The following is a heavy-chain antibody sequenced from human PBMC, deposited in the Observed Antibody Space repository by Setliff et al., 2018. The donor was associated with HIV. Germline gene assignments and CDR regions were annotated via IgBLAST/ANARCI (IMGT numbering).Heavy chain of an antibody. D-gene: IGHD6-19*01. CDR1: GGSISSYY. Sequence: SETLSLTCTVSGGSISSYYWSWIRQPPGKGLGWIGYIYYSGSTNYNPSLKSRVTISVDTSKNQFSLKLSSVTAADTAVYYCARGPPGYSSGWYYGSLGYMDVWGKGTTVTVSS. CDR3: ARGPPGYSSGWYYGSLGYMDV. V-gene: IGHV4-59*01. CDR2: IYYSGST. J-gene: IGHJ6*03.